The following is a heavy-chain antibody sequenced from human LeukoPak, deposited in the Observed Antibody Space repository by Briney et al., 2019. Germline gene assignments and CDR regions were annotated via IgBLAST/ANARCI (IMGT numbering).Heavy chain of an antibody. J-gene: IGHJ3*02. V-gene: IGHV5-51*01. D-gene: IGHD5-18*01. Sequence: GESRKISCKGSGYSFTSYWIAWVGQMPGKGLDWMGIIYHGDSATRYTPSFQGQVTISADKTISTALLQWSSLKAADTAMHYCATRGYSYGYDAFDIWGQGTMVTVSS. CDR3: ATRGYSYGYDAFDI. CDR1: GYSFTSYW. CDR2: IYHGDSAT.